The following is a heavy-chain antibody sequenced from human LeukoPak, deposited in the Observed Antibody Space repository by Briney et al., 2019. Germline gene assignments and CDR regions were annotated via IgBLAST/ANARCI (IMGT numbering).Heavy chain of an antibody. D-gene: IGHD1-26*01. CDR1: GYTFTGYY. V-gene: IGHV1-18*04. CDR3: ARDLAWGADLMGPTDDWLDP. J-gene: IGHJ5*02. Sequence: ASVKVSCKASGYTFTGYYMHWVRQAPGQGLEWMGWISNYNGNTNYAPNFHGRLTMTIDTSTTTSYMELRSLRSDDTAVYYCARDLAWGADLMGPTDDWLDPWGQGTLVTVSS. CDR2: ISNYNGNT.